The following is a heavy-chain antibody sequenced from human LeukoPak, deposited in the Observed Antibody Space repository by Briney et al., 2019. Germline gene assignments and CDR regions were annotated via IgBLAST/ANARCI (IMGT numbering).Heavy chain of an antibody. V-gene: IGHV3-9*03. Sequence: PGGSLRLSCAASGFTFDDYAMHWVRQAPGKGLEWVSGISWNSGSIGYADSVKGRFTISRDNAKNSLYLQMNSLRAEDMALYYCAKGVDTAVVSDLDYWGQGTLVTVSS. CDR1: GFTFDDYA. CDR2: ISWNSGSI. D-gene: IGHD5-18*01. CDR3: AKGVDTAVVSDLDY. J-gene: IGHJ4*02.